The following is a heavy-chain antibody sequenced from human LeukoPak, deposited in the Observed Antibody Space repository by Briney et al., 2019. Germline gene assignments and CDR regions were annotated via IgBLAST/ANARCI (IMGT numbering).Heavy chain of an antibody. J-gene: IGHJ4*02. D-gene: IGHD5-12*01. Sequence: GGSLRLSCAASGLTFSSYWMSWVRQAPGRGLEWVANIKQDGSEKYYVDSVKGRFTTSRDNAKNSLYLQMNSLRAEDTAVYYCARDGAKIYSGYDNYYFDYWGQGTLVTVSS. CDR1: GLTFSSYW. CDR2: IKQDGSEK. V-gene: IGHV3-7*01. CDR3: ARDGAKIYSGYDNYYFDY.